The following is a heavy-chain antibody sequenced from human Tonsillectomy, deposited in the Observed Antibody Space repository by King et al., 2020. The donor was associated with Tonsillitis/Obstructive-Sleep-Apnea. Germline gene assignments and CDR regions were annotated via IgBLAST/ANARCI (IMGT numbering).Heavy chain of an antibody. J-gene: IGHJ6*03. CDR1: GGSISSYY. Sequence: VQLQESGPGLVKPSETLSLTCTVSGGSISSYYWSWIRQPPGKGLEWIGYIYYSVSTNYNPSLKSRVTISVDTSKNQFSLKLSSVTAADTAVYYCARPTNYYYYMDVRGKGTTGTVSS. V-gene: IGHV4-59*08. CDR3: ARPTNYYYYMDV. CDR2: IYYSVST.